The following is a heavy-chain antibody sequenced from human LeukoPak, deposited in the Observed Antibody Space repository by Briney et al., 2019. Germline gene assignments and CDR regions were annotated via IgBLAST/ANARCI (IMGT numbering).Heavy chain of an antibody. D-gene: IGHD6-13*01. CDR2: INPNSGGT. J-gene: IGHJ4*02. V-gene: IGHV1-2*02. Sequence: ASVTLSCKASGYTFTGYYMHWVRQAPGQGLEWMGWINPNSGGTNYAQKFQGRVTMTRDTSISTAYMELSRLRSDDTAVYYCARDDGYSSSWYNYWGQGTLVTVSS. CDR1: GYTFTGYY. CDR3: ARDDGYSSSWYNY.